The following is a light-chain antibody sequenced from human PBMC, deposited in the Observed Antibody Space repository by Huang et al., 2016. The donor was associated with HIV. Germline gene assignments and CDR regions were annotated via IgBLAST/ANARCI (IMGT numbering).Light chain of an antibody. CDR2: AAF. J-gene: IGKJ2*01. CDR3: QQSYGTPT. Sequence: DIQMTQSPSSLSASVRDRVTITCRASQSISRSLNWYQQKPGKAPKLLIHAAFSLQSGVPSRFSGSGSGTDFTLTISGLQAEDFASYYCQQSYGTPTFGQGTKLEIK. V-gene: IGKV1-39*01. CDR1: QSISRS.